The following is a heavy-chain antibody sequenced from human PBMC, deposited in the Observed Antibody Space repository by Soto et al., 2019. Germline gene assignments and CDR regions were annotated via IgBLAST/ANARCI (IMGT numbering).Heavy chain of an antibody. J-gene: IGHJ5*02. V-gene: IGHV4-4*02. CDR3: ARDHSYSSGYNWFDP. CDR2: IYHSGST. Sequence: SETLSLTCAVSGGSISSSNWWSWVRQPPGKGLEWIGEIYHSGSTNYNPSLKSRVTISVDTSKNQFSLKLSSVTAADTAVYYCARDHSYSSGYNWFDPWGQGTLVTVSS. D-gene: IGHD6-19*01. CDR1: GGSISSSNW.